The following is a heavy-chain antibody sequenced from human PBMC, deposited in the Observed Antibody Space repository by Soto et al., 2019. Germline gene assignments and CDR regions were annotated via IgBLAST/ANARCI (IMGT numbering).Heavy chain of an antibody. V-gene: IGHV4-39*01. CDR2: IYYGGTT. CDR3: GRRSLLVAPT. CDR1: GGSISNTADY. J-gene: IGHJ4*02. D-gene: IGHD2-21*01. Sequence: SETLSLTCTVSGGSISNTADYWAWIRQPPGKGLEWIGSIYYGGTTYYNPSLNSRVTVSADTSKNQFSLRLSSVTAADTAVYYCGRRSLLVAPTWGQGILVTVSS.